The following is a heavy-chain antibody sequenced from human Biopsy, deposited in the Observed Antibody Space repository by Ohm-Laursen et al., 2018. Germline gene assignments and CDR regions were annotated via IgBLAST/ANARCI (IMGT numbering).Heavy chain of an antibody. D-gene: IGHD3-22*01. CDR3: ARHYYDTSGYNWFDP. CDR2: GMPFFGTA. J-gene: IGHJ5*02. Sequence: GSSVKVSCKASGGTFSSYIFAWVRQAPGQRPEWMGDGMPFFGTAQYAPKLQGRVSMTADKTTYTAYMELTSLTSEDTAVYFCARHYYDTSGYNWFDPWGQGTLVTVSS. V-gene: IGHV1-69*06. CDR1: GGTFSSYI.